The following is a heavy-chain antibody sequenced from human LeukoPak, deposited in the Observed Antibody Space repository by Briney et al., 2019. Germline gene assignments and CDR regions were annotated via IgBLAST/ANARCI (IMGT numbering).Heavy chain of an antibody. V-gene: IGHV2-5*01. CDR1: GFSLSPGAVG. CDR3: ARQQGKGGYPFDH. J-gene: IGHJ4*02. CDR2: IDWNDDK. D-gene: IGHD3-22*01. Sequence: SGPTLVKPSQTLTLTCTFSGFSLSPGAVGVGWVRQPPGKPLEWLAVIDWNDDKRYSPSLRSRLTITKDTSKNQVVLTKINMDPVDTATYYCARQQGKGGYPFDHWGQGTQVTVSS.